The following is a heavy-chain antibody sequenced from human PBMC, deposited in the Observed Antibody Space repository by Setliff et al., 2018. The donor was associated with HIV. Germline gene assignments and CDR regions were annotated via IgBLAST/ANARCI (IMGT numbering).Heavy chain of an antibody. D-gene: IGHD3-10*01. CDR2: INPNSGGT. Sequence: GASVKVSCKASGYTFTDYYIHWVRQAPGQGLEWMGRINPNSGGTNYAQKFQGRVTMTRDRSISTAHMELSRLRSDDTAVYYCARRYGRYYYYYMDVWGKGTTVTVSS. J-gene: IGHJ6*03. V-gene: IGHV1-2*06. CDR3: ARRYGRYYYYYMDV. CDR1: GYTFTDYY.